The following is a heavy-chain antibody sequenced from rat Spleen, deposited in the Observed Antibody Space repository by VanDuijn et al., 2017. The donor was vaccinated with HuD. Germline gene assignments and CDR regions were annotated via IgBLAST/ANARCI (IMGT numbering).Heavy chain of an antibody. D-gene: IGHD1-4*01. V-gene: IGHV5-29*01. Sequence: EVQLVESDGGLVQPGRSLKLSCAASGFTFSDYYMAWVRQAPTKGLGWVATFSSDGGRNFYRDSVKGRFTISRDNAKSSLYRQMDSLGSGDTATYNCGRQVYNSYFNYWGKGVMVTVTS. CDR1: GFTFSDYY. CDR2: FSSDGGRN. CDR3: GRQVYNSYFNY. J-gene: IGHJ2*01.